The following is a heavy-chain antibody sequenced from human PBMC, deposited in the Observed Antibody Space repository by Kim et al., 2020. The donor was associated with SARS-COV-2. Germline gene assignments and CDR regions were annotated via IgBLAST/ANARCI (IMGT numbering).Heavy chain of an antibody. D-gene: IGHD5-12*01. J-gene: IGHJ4*02. CDR2: IYYSGST. CDR1: GGSISSYY. V-gene: IGHV4-59*08. CDR3: ARHQYSGYGGDFDY. Sequence: SETLSLTCTVSGGSISSYYWSWIRQPPGKGLEWIGYIYYSGSTNYNPSLKSRVTISVDTSKNQFSLKLSSVTAADTAVYYCARHQYSGYGGDFDYWGQGTLVTVSS.